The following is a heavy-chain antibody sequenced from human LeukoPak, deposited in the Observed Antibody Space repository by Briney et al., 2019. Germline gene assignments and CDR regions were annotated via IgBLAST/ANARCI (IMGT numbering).Heavy chain of an antibody. Sequence: GGSLRLSCAASGFTFSNYGMHWVRQAPGKGLEWVAVISYDGSNKYYADSVKGRFTISRDNSKNTLSLQMNSLRAEDTAVYYCARSIPSYDAFGIWGQGTMVTVSS. D-gene: IGHD2-2*01. CDR2: ISYDGSNK. CDR1: GFTFSNYG. J-gene: IGHJ3*02. CDR3: ARSIPSYDAFGI. V-gene: IGHV3-30*03.